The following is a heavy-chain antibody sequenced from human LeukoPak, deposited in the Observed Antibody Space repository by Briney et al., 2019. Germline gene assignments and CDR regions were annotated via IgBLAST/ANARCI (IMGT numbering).Heavy chain of an antibody. CDR3: ARERQPHGNWFDP. J-gene: IGHJ5*02. Sequence: PSETLSLTCAVYGGSFSGYYWSWIRQPPGKGLEWIGEINHSGSTNFNPSLKSRVTISVDTSKNQFSLKLSSVTAADTAVYYCARERQPHGNWFDPWGQGTLVTVSS. CDR1: GGSFSGYY. D-gene: IGHD1-1*01. CDR2: INHSGST. V-gene: IGHV4-34*01.